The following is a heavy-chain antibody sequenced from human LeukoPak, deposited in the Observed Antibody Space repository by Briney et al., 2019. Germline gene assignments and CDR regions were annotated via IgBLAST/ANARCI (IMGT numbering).Heavy chain of an antibody. D-gene: IGHD6-13*01. CDR3: ARHIRSWTSGRTFDY. V-gene: IGHV5-51*01. J-gene: IGHJ4*02. CDR2: IFPGDSDT. CDR1: GYSFTSYW. Sequence: GESLKISCKGSGYSFTSYWIGWVRQMPGKGLEWMGIIFPGDSDTRYSPSFQGQVTISADKSISTSYLQWISLKASDTAIYYCARHIRSWTSGRTFDYWGQGTLVTVSS.